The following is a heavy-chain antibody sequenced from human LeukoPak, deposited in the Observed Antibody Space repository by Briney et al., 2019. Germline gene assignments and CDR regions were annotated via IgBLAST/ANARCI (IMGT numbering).Heavy chain of an antibody. CDR2: ISGSGGST. J-gene: IGHJ4*02. CDR1: GFTFSSYA. CDR3: ASGPSNILGPTYTNFDY. Sequence: GGSLRLSCAASGFTFSSYAMSWVRQAPGKGLEWVSAISGSGGSTYYADSVKGRFTISRDNSKNTLYLQMSSLRAEDTAIYYCASGPSNILGPTYTNFDYWGQGILVTVSS. V-gene: IGHV3-23*01. D-gene: IGHD1-26*01.